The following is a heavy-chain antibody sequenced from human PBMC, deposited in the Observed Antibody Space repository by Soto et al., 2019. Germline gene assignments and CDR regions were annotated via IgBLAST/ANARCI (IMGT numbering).Heavy chain of an antibody. J-gene: IGHJ6*02. CDR2: IIPISDTT. D-gene: IGHD2-2*01. Sequence: HVQLVQSGAEVKKPGSSVKVSCKASGGTFSSYAISLVRQAPGQGLEWMGGIIPISDTTNYAQKFQGRVTMTADESTSTAYMELSSLRSEDTAVYYCARSQGSSTSLEIYYYCYYGMDVWGQGTTVTVSS. V-gene: IGHV1-69*01. CDR3: ARSQGSSTSLEIYYYCYYGMDV. CDR1: GGTFSSYA.